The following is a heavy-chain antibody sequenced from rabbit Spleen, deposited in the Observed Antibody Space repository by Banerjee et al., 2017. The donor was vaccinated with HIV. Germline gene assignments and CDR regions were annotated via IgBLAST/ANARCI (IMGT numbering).Heavy chain of an antibody. V-gene: IGHV1S40*01. Sequence: QSLEESGGDLVKPGASLTLICTASGFSFNTGYDMSWVRQAPGKGLEWIACIAVDSSGSTYYASWAKGRFPISSHNAQNTLYLQLNSLTAADTATYFCVRGASSSGYYSLWGQGTLVTVS. CDR2: IAVDSSGST. D-gene: IGHD1-1*01. J-gene: IGHJ4*01. CDR3: VRGASSSGYYSL. CDR1: GFSFNTGYD.